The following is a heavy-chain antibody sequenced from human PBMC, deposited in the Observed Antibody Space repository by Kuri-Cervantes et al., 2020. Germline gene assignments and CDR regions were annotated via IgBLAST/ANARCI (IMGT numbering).Heavy chain of an antibody. Sequence: GESLKISCAASGFTFSSYSMNWVRQAPGKGLEWVSSISSSSTYIYYADSVKGRFTISGDNAKNSLYLQMNSLRAEDTAVYYCARDGSPGAFDIWGQRTMVTVSS. J-gene: IGHJ3*02. CDR2: ISSSSTYI. D-gene: IGHD1-26*01. CDR1: GFTFSSYS. V-gene: IGHV3-21*01. CDR3: ARDGSPGAFDI.